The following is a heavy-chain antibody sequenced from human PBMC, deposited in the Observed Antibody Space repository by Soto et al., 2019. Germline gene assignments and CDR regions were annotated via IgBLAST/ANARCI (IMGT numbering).Heavy chain of an antibody. CDR3: TTAERGGSYYSDY. D-gene: IGHD1-26*01. Sequence: EVQLVESGGGLVRPGESLRLSCAASGFTFTSAWINWVRQAPGKGLEWAGRIKSKTDGGTVDYGAPVKGRFTISSDHSKNTAYLQMNSLRNEDTAVYYCTTAERGGSYYSDYWGQGTLVTVSS. J-gene: IGHJ4*02. CDR2: IKSKTDGGTV. CDR1: GFTFTSAW. V-gene: IGHV3-15*07.